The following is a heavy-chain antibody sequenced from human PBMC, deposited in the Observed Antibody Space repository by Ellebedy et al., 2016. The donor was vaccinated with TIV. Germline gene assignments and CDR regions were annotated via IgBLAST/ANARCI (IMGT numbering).Heavy chain of an antibody. CDR3: ARRLDGSNPDAFHV. Sequence: AASVKVSCKASGYTFTRYGFSWVRQAPGQGLEWMGWISPYNGHTDYAQNFQGRVTVTFDTSTTTAYMELRGLRSDDTAIYYCARRLDGSNPDAFHVWGQGTMVTVSS. J-gene: IGHJ3*01. CDR2: ISPYNGHT. V-gene: IGHV1-18*01. CDR1: GYTFTRYG. D-gene: IGHD3-16*01.